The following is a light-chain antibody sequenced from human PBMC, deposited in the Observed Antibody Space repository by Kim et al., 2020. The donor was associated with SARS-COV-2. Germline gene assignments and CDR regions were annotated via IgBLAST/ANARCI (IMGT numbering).Light chain of an antibody. J-gene: IGKJ2*01. Sequence: SVSPGERAALSFRASQSVGSNLAWYQQKPGQTPRLLIYGAATRATGITSRFSGSGSGTEFTLTISSLQSEDFAVYYCHQYDNWPKTFGQGTKLEI. CDR2: GAA. V-gene: IGKV3-15*01. CDR3: HQYDNWPKT. CDR1: QSVGSN.